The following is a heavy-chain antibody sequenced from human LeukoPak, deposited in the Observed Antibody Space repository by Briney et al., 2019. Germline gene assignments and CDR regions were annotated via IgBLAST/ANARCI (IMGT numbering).Heavy chain of an antibody. V-gene: IGHV3-64*01. CDR3: ARSVTMRTNYFDY. D-gene: IGHD3-22*01. CDR2: ISSNGGST. CDR1: GFTFSSYA. Sequence: GSLRLSCAASGFTFSSYAMHWVRQAPGKGLEYVSAISSNGGSTYYANSVKGRFTISRDNSKNTLYLQMGSLRAEDMAVYYCARSVTMRTNYFDYWGQGTLVTVSS. J-gene: IGHJ4*02.